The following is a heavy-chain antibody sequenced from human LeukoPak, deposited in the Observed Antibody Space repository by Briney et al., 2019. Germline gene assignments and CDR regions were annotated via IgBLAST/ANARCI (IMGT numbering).Heavy chain of an antibody. D-gene: IGHD3-16*02. CDR1: GFSFRSYW. Sequence: PGGSLRLSCAASGFSFRSYWMHWVRQAPGKGLVWVSRINTDGTNTGYADSVKGRFTISRDNAKNTLYLQMNSLRAEDTAVYYCARGVYDYVWGSYRILDYWGQGTLVTVSS. CDR2: INTDGTNT. CDR3: ARGVYDYVWGSYRILDY. V-gene: IGHV3-74*01. J-gene: IGHJ4*02.